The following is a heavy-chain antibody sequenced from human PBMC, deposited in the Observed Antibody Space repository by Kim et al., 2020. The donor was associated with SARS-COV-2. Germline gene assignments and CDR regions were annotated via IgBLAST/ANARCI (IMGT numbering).Heavy chain of an antibody. CDR2: IYYSGST. CDR1: GGSISSSSYY. V-gene: IGHV4-39*01. J-gene: IGHJ4*02. D-gene: IGHD5-12*01. CDR3: ASGRPRLREYSGYDRYAYFDY. Sequence: SETLSLTCTVSGGSISSSSYYWGWIRQPPGKGLEWIGSIYYSGSTYYNPSLKSRVTISVDTSKNQFSLKLSSVTAADTAVYYCASGRPRLREYSGYDRYAYFDYWGQGTLVTVSS.